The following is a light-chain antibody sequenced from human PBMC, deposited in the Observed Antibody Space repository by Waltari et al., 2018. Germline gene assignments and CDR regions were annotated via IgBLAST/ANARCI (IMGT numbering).Light chain of an antibody. CDR1: QSVLYNSNDKNY. Sequence: DIVMTQSLDSLAVSLGERATINCKSSQSVLYNSNDKNYLAWYQQKPGQPPKLLIYWASTRESGVPDRFSGSGSGTDFTLTISSLQAEDVAVYYCQKYYRRRTFGQGTKVEIK. V-gene: IGKV4-1*01. J-gene: IGKJ1*01. CDR3: QKYYRRRT. CDR2: WAS.